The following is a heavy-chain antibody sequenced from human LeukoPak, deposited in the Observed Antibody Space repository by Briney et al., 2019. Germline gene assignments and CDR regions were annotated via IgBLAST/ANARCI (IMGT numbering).Heavy chain of an antibody. D-gene: IGHD3-10*01. CDR1: GFTFDDYG. CDR2: IHWNGGST. CDR3: ARGDYHGSGRTYFDY. Sequence: GGSLRLPCAASGFTFDDYGMSWVRQVPGKGLEWVSGIHWNGGSTRYADSVKGQFIISRDNAKNSLYLQVNSLRAEDTALYYCARGDYHGSGRTYFDYWGQGTLVTVSS. V-gene: IGHV3-20*04. J-gene: IGHJ4*02.